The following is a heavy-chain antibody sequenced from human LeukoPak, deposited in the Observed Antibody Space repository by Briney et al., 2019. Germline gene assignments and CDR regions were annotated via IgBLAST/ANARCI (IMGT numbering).Heavy chain of an antibody. D-gene: IGHD3-3*01. CDR2: INLSGST. Sequence: SETLSLTCGVSGGSFSGSYWGWIRQPPGKGLEWIEEINLSGSTNYNSSLTSRVTISLDTSKNQFSLNLRSVITADTAVYYCARVSISLFGVVTAHFDSWGQGTLVAVSS. J-gene: IGHJ4*02. CDR1: GGSFSGSY. V-gene: IGHV4-34*01. CDR3: ARVSISLFGVVTAHFDS.